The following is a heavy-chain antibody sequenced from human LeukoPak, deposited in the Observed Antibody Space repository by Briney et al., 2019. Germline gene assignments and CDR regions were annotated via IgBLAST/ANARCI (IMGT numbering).Heavy chain of an antibody. J-gene: IGHJ4*02. D-gene: IGHD4-23*01. V-gene: IGHV3-66*01. CDR2: IYSGGST. CDR3: ARGASTRVAGDYFDY. Sequence: GGSLRLSCAASGFTFSSYSMNWVRQAPGKGLEWVSVIYSGGSTYYADSVKGRFTISRDNSKNTLYVQMNSLRAEDTAMYYCARGASTRVAGDYFDYWGQGTLVTVSS. CDR1: GFTFSSYS.